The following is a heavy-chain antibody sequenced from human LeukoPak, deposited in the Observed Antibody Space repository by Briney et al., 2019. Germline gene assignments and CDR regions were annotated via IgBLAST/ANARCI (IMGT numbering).Heavy chain of an antibody. CDR2: IYYSGST. V-gene: IGHV4-59*01. Sequence: SDTLSLTCTVSGGSISSYYWNWIRQPPGKGLEWIGYIYYSGSTNYNPSLKSRVTISIDTSKNQLSLKLSSVTAADTAVYYCARDRVAVAGYFDYWGQGTLVTVSS. J-gene: IGHJ4*02. CDR1: GGSISSYY. D-gene: IGHD6-19*01. CDR3: ARDRVAVAGYFDY.